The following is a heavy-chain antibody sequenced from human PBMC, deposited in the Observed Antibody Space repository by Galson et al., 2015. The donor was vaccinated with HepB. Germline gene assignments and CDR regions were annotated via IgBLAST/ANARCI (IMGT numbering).Heavy chain of an antibody. CDR1: GGTFSSYA. Sequence: SVKVSCKASGGTFSSYAISWVRQAPGQGLEWMGRIIPILGIANYAQKFQGRVTITADKSTSTAYMELSSLRSEDTAVYYCASWYYYDSSDPVRHNWFDPWGQGTLVTVSS. V-gene: IGHV1-69*04. J-gene: IGHJ5*02. CDR2: IIPILGIA. D-gene: IGHD3-22*01. CDR3: ASWYYYDSSDPVRHNWFDP.